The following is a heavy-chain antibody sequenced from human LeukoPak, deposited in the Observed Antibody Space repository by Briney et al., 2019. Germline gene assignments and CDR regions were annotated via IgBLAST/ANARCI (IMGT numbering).Heavy chain of an antibody. CDR2: ISWNNGSI. CDR3: AKDGEVLPAGEIDY. J-gene: IGHJ4*02. D-gene: IGHD6-13*01. V-gene: IGHV3-9*01. Sequence: GGSLRLSCAASGFNFDDYAMHWVRQAPGKGMEWVSGISWNNGSIDYAASVKGRFTISRDSAKKSLYLQMNSLRAEDTAFYYCAKDGEVLPAGEIDYWGQGTLVTVSS. CDR1: GFNFDDYA.